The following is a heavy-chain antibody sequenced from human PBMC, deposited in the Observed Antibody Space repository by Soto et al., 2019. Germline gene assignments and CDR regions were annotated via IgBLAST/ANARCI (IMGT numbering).Heavy chain of an antibody. Sequence: EVQLLESGGGLVQPGGSLRLSCAASGFTFSDYAMTWVRQAPGKGLEWVSGITSGGSTYYTDSVKGRFTISRDDSKNTLYLQMNSLRAEDTAVYDCAKKCFRVPRGMDSCLDSWGQGTLVTVSS. CDR1: GFTFSDYA. D-gene: IGHD2-2*01. J-gene: IGHJ5*01. V-gene: IGHV3-23*01. CDR3: AKKCFRVPRGMDSCLDS. CDR2: ITSGGST.